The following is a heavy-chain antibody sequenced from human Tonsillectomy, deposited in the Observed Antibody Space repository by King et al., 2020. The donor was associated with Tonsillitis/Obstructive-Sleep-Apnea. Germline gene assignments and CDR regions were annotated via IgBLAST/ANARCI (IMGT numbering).Heavy chain of an antibody. D-gene: IGHD3-22*01. Sequence: VQLQQWGAGLLKPSETLSLTCAVYGGSFSDYYWSWIRQPPGKGLEWIGEINHSGSTNYNPSLKSRVTISVDSSKNQFSLKLSSVTAADTAVYYCARAGNERSSGFSDYWGQGTLVTVSS. CDR3: ARAGNERSSGFSDY. CDR1: GGSFSDYY. CDR2: INHSGST. J-gene: IGHJ4*02. V-gene: IGHV4-34*01.